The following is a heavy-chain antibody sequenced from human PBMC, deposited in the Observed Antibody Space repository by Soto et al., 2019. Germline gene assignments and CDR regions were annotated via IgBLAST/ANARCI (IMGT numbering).Heavy chain of an antibody. CDR3: AREVQVHTPAFVY. CDR1: GGTFNTYA. CDR2: ISPMFGAA. Sequence: QVKLVQSGAEMKKPGSSVKVSCHSSGGTFNTYAMNWVRQAPGQGPEWMGDISPMFGAANYAPKFQGRVTITADESTGTSYMQLSSLTSEDTALYFCAREVQVHTPAFVYWGQGTLVTVSS. D-gene: IGHD3-10*01. V-gene: IGHV1-69*19. J-gene: IGHJ4*02.